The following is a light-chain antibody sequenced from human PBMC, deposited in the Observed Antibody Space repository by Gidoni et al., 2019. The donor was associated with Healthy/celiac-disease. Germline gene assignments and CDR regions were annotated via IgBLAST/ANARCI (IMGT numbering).Light chain of an antibody. Sequence: DIQMTQSPSALSAPLGVRLTITCQASQDISNYLNWYQQKPGKAPKLLIYDASNLEPGVPSRFSGSGSGTDFTFTISSLQPEDIATYYCQQYYNLPLTFGGGTKVEIK. CDR3: QQYYNLPLT. V-gene: IGKV1-33*01. CDR1: QDISNY. CDR2: DAS. J-gene: IGKJ4*01.